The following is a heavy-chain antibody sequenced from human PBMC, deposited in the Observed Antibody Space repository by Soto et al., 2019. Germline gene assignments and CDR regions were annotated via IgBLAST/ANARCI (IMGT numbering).Heavy chain of an antibody. CDR2: ISSSSSTI. V-gene: IGHV3-48*01. Sequence: GGSLRLSCAASGFTFSSYSMNWVRQAPGKGLEWVSYISSSSSTIYYADSVKGRFTISRDNAKNSLYLQMNSLRVDDTAFYYCARDPGIDDYTPLDYWGQGTLVTVSS. CDR3: ARDPGIDDYTPLDY. CDR1: GFTFSSYS. D-gene: IGHD3-16*01. J-gene: IGHJ4*02.